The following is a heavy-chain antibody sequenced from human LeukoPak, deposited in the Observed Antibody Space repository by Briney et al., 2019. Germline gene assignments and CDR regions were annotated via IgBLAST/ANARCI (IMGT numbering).Heavy chain of an antibody. CDR1: RFTFSNYW. Sequence: GGSLRLSCAASRFTFSNYWMHWVRQAPGKGLVWVSRFNSDGITTSYADSVKGRFTISRDNAKNTLYLQMNSLRAEDTAVYYCARGRYYLDSWGQGTLVTVSS. V-gene: IGHV3-74*01. J-gene: IGHJ4*02. CDR3: ARGRYYLDS. CDR2: FNSDGITT.